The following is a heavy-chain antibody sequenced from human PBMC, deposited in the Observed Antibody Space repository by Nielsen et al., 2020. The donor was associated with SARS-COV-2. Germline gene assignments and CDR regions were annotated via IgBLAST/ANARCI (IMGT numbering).Heavy chain of an antibody. CDR1: GFTFSNYT. Sequence: GGSLRLSCAASGFTFSNYTMHWVRQAPGKGLEWVAVISDDGSEKYYADSVKGRFTISRDNSKNTQYLQMNSLRGEDTAVYYCARGNGWGSYFDYWGQGTLVTVSS. V-gene: IGHV3-30-3*01. D-gene: IGHD7-27*01. J-gene: IGHJ4*02. CDR2: ISDDGSEK. CDR3: ARGNGWGSYFDY.